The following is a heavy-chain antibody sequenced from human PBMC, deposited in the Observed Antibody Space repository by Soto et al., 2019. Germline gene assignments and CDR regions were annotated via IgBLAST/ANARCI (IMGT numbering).Heavy chain of an antibody. V-gene: IGHV3-15*01. CDR2: IKSKTDGGTT. D-gene: IGHD1-26*01. J-gene: IGHJ4*02. Sequence: PGGSLRLSCAASGFTFSDAWMSWVRQAPGKGLEWVGRIKSKTDGGTTHYAAPVKGRFTISRDDSKNTLYLQMNSLKTEDTGVYYCRSLMGGTDFDYWGQGTLVTV. CDR3: RSLMGGTDFDY. CDR1: GFTFSDAW.